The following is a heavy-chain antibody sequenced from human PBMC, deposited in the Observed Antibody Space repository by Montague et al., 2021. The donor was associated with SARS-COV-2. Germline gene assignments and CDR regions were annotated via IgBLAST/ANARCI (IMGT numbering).Heavy chain of an antibody. J-gene: IGHJ5*02. CDR1: GGSISSYF. CDR3: ARDGDSSSWYWFDP. Sequence: SETLSLTCTVSGGSISSYFWIWIRQPPGKGLEWIGYIHYGGSTNYNPSXXSRVTISVDTSKNQFSLKLRSVTAADTAVYYCARDGDSSSWYWFDPWGQGTLVTVSS. D-gene: IGHD6-13*01. CDR2: IHYGGST. V-gene: IGHV4-59*13.